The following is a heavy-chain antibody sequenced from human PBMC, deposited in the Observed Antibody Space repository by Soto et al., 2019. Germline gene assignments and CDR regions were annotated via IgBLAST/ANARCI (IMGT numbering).Heavy chain of an antibody. Sequence: VQLVESGGGVVQPGRSLRLSCAASGFTFNTYAMHWVRQTPGKGLEWVAIILYDGGDKYYADSVKGRFTISRDNSKSTLYLQMDDLRVEDTAVYYCGRDMNDYLDPRGLDVWGQGTTVTV. V-gene: IGHV3-30-3*01. D-gene: IGHD4-17*01. CDR1: GFTFNTYA. CDR2: ILYDGGDK. J-gene: IGHJ6*02. CDR3: GRDMNDYLDPRGLDV.